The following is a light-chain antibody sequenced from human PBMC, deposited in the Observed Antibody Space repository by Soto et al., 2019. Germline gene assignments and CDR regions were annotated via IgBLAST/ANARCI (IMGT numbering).Light chain of an antibody. CDR2: GAS. V-gene: IGKV3-15*01. CDR3: QQYNNWPPWT. Sequence: EIVMTQSPATLSVSPGERATLACRASQSVSSNLAWYQQKPGQAPRLLIYGASTRATGIPARFSGSGSETEITRTISILQSQDFAVYYCQQYNNWPPWTFGQGTKVEIK. CDR1: QSVSSN. J-gene: IGKJ1*01.